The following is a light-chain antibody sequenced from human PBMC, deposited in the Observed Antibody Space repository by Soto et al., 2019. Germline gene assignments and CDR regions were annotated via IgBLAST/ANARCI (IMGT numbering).Light chain of an antibody. CDR2: DAS. Sequence: DIQMTQSPCTLSASVGDRVTITCRASQTITRWMAWHQQKPGKAPKLLIYDASTLESGVPSRFSGSRSGTEFTLTISSLQPDDFATYYCQQYNSYSWTFGQGTKV. V-gene: IGKV1-5*01. CDR3: QQYNSYSWT. CDR1: QTITRW. J-gene: IGKJ1*01.